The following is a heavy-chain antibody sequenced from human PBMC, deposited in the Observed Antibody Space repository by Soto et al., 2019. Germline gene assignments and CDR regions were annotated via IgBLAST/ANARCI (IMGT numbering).Heavy chain of an antibody. CDR2: MNPKSGNT. D-gene: IGHD2-21*01. V-gene: IGHV1-8*01. CDR3: ARGLVDSGGNCFDS. J-gene: IGHJ4*02. Sequence: ASVEVSCKASGYNINSYDMNWVRQATGQGLEWMGWMNPKSGNTGFAEKFQGRVKMTWNTSTGTVYLEISSLRPEDTAVYFCARGLVDSGGNCFDSWGQGTQVTVSS. CDR1: GYNINSYD.